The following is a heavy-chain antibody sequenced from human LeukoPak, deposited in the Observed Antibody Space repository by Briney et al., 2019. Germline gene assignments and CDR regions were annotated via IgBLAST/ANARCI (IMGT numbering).Heavy chain of an antibody. Sequence: ASVKVSCKASGGTFSSYAISWVRQAPGQGLEWMGRIIPILGIANYAQKFQGRVTITADKSTSTAYMELSSLRSEDTAVYYCARDLGSYYDSSGYYYAGGYWGQGTLVTASS. CDR2: IIPILGIA. V-gene: IGHV1-69*04. CDR1: GGTFSSYA. J-gene: IGHJ4*02. CDR3: ARDLGSYYDSSGYYYAGGY. D-gene: IGHD3-22*01.